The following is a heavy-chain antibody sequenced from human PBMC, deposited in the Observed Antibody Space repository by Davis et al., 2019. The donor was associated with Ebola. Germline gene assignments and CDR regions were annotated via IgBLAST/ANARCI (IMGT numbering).Heavy chain of an antibody. CDR2: INPITGGT. Sequence: ASVKVSCKASGYRFTSYYMHWVRQAPGQGLEWMGIINPITGGTSYAQNFQVRVNMTRDTSTSTVYMELSSLRSADTAVYYCAREGGGYYDSSGYVFDIWGQGTMVKVSA. V-gene: IGHV1-46*01. CDR3: AREGGGYYDSSGYVFDI. D-gene: IGHD3-22*01. J-gene: IGHJ3*02. CDR1: GYRFTSYY.